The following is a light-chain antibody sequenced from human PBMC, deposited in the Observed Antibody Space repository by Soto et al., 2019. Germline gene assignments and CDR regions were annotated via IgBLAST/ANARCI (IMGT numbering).Light chain of an antibody. CDR1: QSVRSNY. Sequence: PGERATLSCRASQSVRSNYLAWYQQKPGQAPRLLIYGASSRATGIPDRFSGSGSGTDFTLTISRLEPEDFAVYYCQQYGTSPFAFGPGTKVDI. V-gene: IGKV3-20*01. CDR3: QQYGTSPFA. J-gene: IGKJ3*01. CDR2: GAS.